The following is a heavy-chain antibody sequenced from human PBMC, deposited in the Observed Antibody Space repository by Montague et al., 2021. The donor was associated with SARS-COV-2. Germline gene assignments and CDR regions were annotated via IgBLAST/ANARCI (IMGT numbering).Heavy chain of an antibody. D-gene: IGHD3-10*01. V-gene: IGHV5-51*01. CDR2: IYPGDPDT. Sequence: QSGAEVKKPGESLKISCKGSGYSFTSYWIGWVRQMPGKGLEWMGIIYPGDPDTRYSPSFQGQVTISADKSISTAYLQWSSLKASDTAMYYCARHVGITMVRGVIISDYYYGMDVWGQGTTVTVSS. CDR1: GYSFTSYW. CDR3: ARHVGITMVRGVIISDYYYGMDV. J-gene: IGHJ6*02.